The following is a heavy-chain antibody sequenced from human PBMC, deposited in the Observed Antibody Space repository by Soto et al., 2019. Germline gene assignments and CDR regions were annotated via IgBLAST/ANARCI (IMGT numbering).Heavy chain of an antibody. V-gene: IGHV1-2*02. Sequence: ASVKVSCKASGYTFTGYYIHWVRQAPGQGLEWMGWINPNSGGTNYAQKFQGRVTMTRDTSISTAYMELSRLTSEDTAVYYCAREALTGYRDFDYWGQGTLVTVSS. D-gene: IGHD3-9*01. CDR2: INPNSGGT. J-gene: IGHJ4*02. CDR1: GYTFTGYY. CDR3: AREALTGYRDFDY.